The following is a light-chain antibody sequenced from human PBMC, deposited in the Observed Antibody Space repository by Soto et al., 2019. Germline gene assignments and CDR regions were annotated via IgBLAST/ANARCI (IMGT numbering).Light chain of an antibody. CDR2: LEGSGSY. CDR3: ETWDSNTHTV. Sequence: QSVLTQSSSASASLGSSVKLTCTLSSGHSSYIIAWHQQQPGKAPRYLMKLEGSGSYNKGSGVPDRFSGSSSEADRYLTISSLQFEDEADYYCETWDSNTHTVFGGGTQLTFL. J-gene: IGLJ3*02. V-gene: IGLV4-60*02. CDR1: SGHSSYI.